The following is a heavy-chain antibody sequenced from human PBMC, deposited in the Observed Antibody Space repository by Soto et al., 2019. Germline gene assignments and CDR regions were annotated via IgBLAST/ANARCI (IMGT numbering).Heavy chain of an antibody. V-gene: IGHV4-39*01. CDR2: IHYSGST. CDR3: ARHEGNGNVWPLDY. D-gene: IGHD2-8*01. J-gene: IGHJ4*02. Sequence: PSETLSLTCTVSGDSIGTTHSYWAWIRQSPGKGLEWIGNIHYSGSTYYMPSLRNRVTLSVDTSKNQFSLRLTSVTAEDTAVYYCARHEGNGNVWPLDYWGQGILVTVSS. CDR1: GDSIGTTHSY.